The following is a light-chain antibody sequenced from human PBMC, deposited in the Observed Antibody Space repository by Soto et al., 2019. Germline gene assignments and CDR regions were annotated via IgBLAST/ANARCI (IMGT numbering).Light chain of an antibody. J-gene: IGKJ1*01. CDR1: QSVSSSY. V-gene: IGKV3-20*01. Sequence: EIVLTQSPGTLSLSPGERATLSCRASQSVSSSYLAWYQQKPGQAPRLLIFGSSSRATGIPDRFSGSGSGTDFTLTISRLEREDFAVYYCQQYNYSPWAFGQGTKVEIK. CDR2: GSS. CDR3: QQYNYSPWA.